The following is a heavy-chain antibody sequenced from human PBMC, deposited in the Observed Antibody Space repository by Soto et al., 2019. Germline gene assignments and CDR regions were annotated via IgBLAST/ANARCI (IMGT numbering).Heavy chain of an antibody. CDR2: INRKTDGGTT. D-gene: IGHD3-22*01. Sequence: EVQLVESGGGLVRPGGSLRLSCSPSGFIFKNAGMSWVRQAPGKGLEWVGRINRKTDGGTTEYAESVKCRFTNSRDDSNNTVIQQMHSPNTEDKAVYYCNPILDLTKHQYYLDNSSLNWFDHWGQGTLVTVSS. J-gene: IGHJ5*02. CDR1: GFIFKNAG. CDR3: NPILDLTKHQYYLDNSSLNWFDH. V-gene: IGHV3-15*01.